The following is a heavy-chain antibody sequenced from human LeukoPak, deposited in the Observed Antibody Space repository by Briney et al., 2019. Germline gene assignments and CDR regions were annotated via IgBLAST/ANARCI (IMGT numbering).Heavy chain of an antibody. V-gene: IGHV3-23*01. Sequence: GGSLRLSCAASGFTFSSYAMSWVRQAPGKGLEWVSAISGSGGSTYYADSVKGRFTISRDNSKNTLYLQMNSLRAEDTAVYYCAKDREVISSSWYEPFDYWGQGTLVTVSS. CDR3: AKDREVISSSWYEPFDY. CDR2: ISGSGGST. D-gene: IGHD6-13*01. CDR1: GFTFSSYA. J-gene: IGHJ4*02.